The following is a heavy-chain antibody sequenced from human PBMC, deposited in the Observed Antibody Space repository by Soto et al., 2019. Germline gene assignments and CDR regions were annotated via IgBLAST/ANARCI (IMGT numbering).Heavy chain of an antibody. CDR2: IYWDDDK. D-gene: IGHD3-16*01. J-gene: IGHJ4*02. V-gene: IGHV2-5*02. CDR3: AQKGGDDWPLDY. CDR1: GFSLSTSGVG. Sequence: QITLKESGPTLVKPTQTLTLTCTFSGFSLSTSGVGVGWIRQSPGKALEWLAVIYWDDDKRYSPSLNSRLSISKDTSKNQVVFKETNMDPVDTATYYCAQKGGDDWPLDYWGQGTLVTVSS.